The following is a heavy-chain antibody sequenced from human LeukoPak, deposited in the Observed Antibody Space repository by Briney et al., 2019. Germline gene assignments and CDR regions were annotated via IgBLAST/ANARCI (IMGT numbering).Heavy chain of an antibody. CDR3: ARLDRRRYYGSGSYYSHDY. CDR2: MNPNSGNT. D-gene: IGHD3-10*01. V-gene: IGHV1-8*01. J-gene: IGHJ4*02. Sequence: GASVKVSCKASGYTFTSYDINWVRQATGQGLEWMGWMNPNSGNTGYAQKFQGRVTMTRNTSISTAYMELSSLRSEDTAVYYCARLDRRRYYGSGSYYSHDYWGQGTLVTVSS. CDR1: GYTFTSYD.